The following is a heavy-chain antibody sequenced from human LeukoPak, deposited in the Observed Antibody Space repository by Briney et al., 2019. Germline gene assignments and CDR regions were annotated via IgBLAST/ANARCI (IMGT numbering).Heavy chain of an antibody. Sequence: GGSLRLSCAASGFTFSSYSMNWVRQAPGKGLEWVSYISSSSSTIYYADSVKGRFTISRDNAKNSLYLQMNSLRAEDTAVYYCARDPQLWFGELSQYYYYMDVWGKGTTVTVSS. CDR1: GFTFSSYS. D-gene: IGHD3-10*01. V-gene: IGHV3-48*01. CDR2: ISSSSSTI. J-gene: IGHJ6*03. CDR3: ARDPQLWFGELSQYYYYMDV.